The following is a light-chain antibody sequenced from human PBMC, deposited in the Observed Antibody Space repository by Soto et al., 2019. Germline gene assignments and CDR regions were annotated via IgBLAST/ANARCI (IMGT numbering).Light chain of an antibody. Sequence: DIRMTQSPSSLSASVGDRVTIPCRASGSISNNLNWSQQTPGKAPNLLIFAASSLQSGVPSRFSGSGSGTDFTLTISNLQPEDFATYYCQQSYITPWTFGQGTKVEIK. CDR3: QQSYITPWT. CDR2: AAS. J-gene: IGKJ1*01. V-gene: IGKV1-39*01. CDR1: GSISNN.